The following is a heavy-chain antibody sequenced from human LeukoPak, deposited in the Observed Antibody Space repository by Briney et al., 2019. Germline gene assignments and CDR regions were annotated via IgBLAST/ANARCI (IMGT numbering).Heavy chain of an antibody. V-gene: IGHV3-23*01. D-gene: IGHD6-6*01. CDR2: ISGSGGGA. Sequence: GGSLRLSCAASGFTFSSYAMNWVRQAPGKGLEWVSLISGSGGGAYYADSVKGRFTVSRDNSKNTQYLQMNSLRAEDTAVYYCAKSNLKYYFDSWGQGTLVTVSS. CDR3: AKSNLKYYFDS. J-gene: IGHJ4*02. CDR1: GFTFSSYA.